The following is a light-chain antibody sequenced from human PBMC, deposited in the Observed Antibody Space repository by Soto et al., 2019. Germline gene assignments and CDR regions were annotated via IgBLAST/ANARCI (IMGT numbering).Light chain of an antibody. CDR2: AAS. J-gene: IGKJ4*01. CDR3: QRHHNTGPLS. CDR1: QSVSSNN. V-gene: IGKV3-20*01. Sequence: EIVLTQSPGTLSLSPGERATLSCRASQSVSSNNLAWYQQRPGQAPRLLIYAASIRATGIPDRIAGSGSGTDFTLTISRLEPEDFAVYYCQRHHNTGPLSFGGGTKVEI.